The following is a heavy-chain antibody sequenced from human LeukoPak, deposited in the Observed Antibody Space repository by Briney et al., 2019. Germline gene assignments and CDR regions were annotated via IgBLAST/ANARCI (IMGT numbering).Heavy chain of an antibody. Sequence: GGSLRLSCAAPGFTFSSDGMSWVRQAPGKGLEWVSSISASGGGTVYADSVKGRVTISRDNSKNTLYLQMHSLRAEDTAVYSCAKNLLGSEAFSWYFDLWGRGTLVTVSS. D-gene: IGHD1-26*01. CDR3: AKNLLGSEAFSWYFDL. CDR2: ISASGGGT. CDR1: GFTFSSDG. V-gene: IGHV3-23*01. J-gene: IGHJ2*01.